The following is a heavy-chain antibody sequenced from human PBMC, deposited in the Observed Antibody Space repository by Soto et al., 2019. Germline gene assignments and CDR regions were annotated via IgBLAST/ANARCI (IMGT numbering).Heavy chain of an antibody. V-gene: IGHV3-33*01. CDR2: IWYDGSNK. CDR3: AREGYIAARGYYYYGMDV. CDR1: GFTFSSYG. J-gene: IGHJ6*02. Sequence: GGSLRLSCAASGFTFSSYGMHWVRQAPGKGLEWVAVIWYDGSNKYYADSVKGRFTISRDNSKNTLYLQMNSLRAEDTAVYYCAREGYIAARGYYYYGMDVWGQGTTVTVSS. D-gene: IGHD6-6*01.